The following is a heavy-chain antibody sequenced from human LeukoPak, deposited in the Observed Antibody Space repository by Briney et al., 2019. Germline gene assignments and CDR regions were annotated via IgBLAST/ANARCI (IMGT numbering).Heavy chain of an antibody. Sequence: SETLSLTCTVSGGSISSYYWSWLRQPPGKGLEWIGYIFHSGSTDYNPSLKSRVTISVDTSKNQFSLKLRSVTAADTAVYYCARRGDDTSGYYPFWGQGTLVTVSS. J-gene: IGHJ4*02. D-gene: IGHD3-22*01. CDR2: IFHSGST. CDR3: ARRGDDTSGYYPF. CDR1: GGSISSYY. V-gene: IGHV4-59*08.